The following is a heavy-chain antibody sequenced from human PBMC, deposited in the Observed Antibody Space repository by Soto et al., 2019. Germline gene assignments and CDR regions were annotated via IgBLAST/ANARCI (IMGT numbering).Heavy chain of an antibody. CDR1: GGSVSSDSYY. CDR2: IYNSGDT. Sequence: SETLSLTCTVSGGSVSSDSYYWTWIRQPPGKGLEWIGLIYNSGDTNYNPPLKSRVTMSLDTSKNPFSLKLNSVTAADTAVYYCARDPGTAPGRGSHDHWGQGTLVTVSS. CDR3: ARDPGTAPGRGSHDH. J-gene: IGHJ4*02. D-gene: IGHD6-25*01. V-gene: IGHV4-61*01.